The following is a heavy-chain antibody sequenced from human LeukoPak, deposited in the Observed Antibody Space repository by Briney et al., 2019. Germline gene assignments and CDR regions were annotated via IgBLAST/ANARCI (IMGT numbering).Heavy chain of an antibody. CDR2: IIPIFGTA. D-gene: IGHD6-13*01. CDR3: ASKYSSPNYYYYMDV. V-gene: IGHV1-69*13. CDR1: GGTFSSYA. J-gene: IGHJ6*03. Sequence: ASVKVSCKASGGTFSSYAISWVRQAPGQGLEWMGGIIPIFGTANYAQKFQGRVTITADESTSTAYMELSSLRSEDTAVYYCASKYSSPNYYYYMDVWGKGTTVTVSS.